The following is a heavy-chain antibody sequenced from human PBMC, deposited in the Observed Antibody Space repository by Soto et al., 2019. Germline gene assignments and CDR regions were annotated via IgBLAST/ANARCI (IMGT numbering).Heavy chain of an antibody. J-gene: IGHJ5*01. D-gene: IGHD6-13*01. CDR2: VYYTGSP. V-gene: IGHV4-39*01. CDR3: AGLRNSWYQRIDS. CDR1: GGSISSNNYF. Sequence: QLQLQESGPGLVKPSETLSLTCTVSGGSISSNNYFWGWIRQPPGKGLEWIASVYYTGSPYYNSSLKSRVTISVDTSKSQFSLNLRSMTASDTAVYYCAGLRNSWYQRIDSWGQGTLVTVSS.